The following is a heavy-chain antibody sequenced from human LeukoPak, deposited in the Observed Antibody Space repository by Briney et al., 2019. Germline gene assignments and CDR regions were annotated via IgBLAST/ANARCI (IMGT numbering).Heavy chain of an antibody. CDR2: IYPGDSDT. D-gene: IGHD3-22*01. J-gene: IGHJ3*02. Sequence: GESLKISCKGSGYSFTSYWIGWVRQMPGKGLEWMGIIYPGDSDTRYSPSFQGQVTISADKSISTAYLQRSSLKASDTAVYYCARQNYYDSSGYPDAFDIWGQGTMVTVSS. CDR1: GYSFTSYW. V-gene: IGHV5-51*01. CDR3: ARQNYYDSSGYPDAFDI.